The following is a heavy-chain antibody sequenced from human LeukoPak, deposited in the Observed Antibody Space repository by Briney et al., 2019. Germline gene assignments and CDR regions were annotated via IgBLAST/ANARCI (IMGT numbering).Heavy chain of an antibody. CDR3: VRDGGVSGYDLLDY. V-gene: IGHV3-7*01. J-gene: IGHJ4*02. D-gene: IGHD5-12*01. CDR1: GFTFSNYW. Sequence: WGSLRLSCAASGFTFSNYWMNWVRQAPGKGLEWVGHINQDGSEEHYMDSVKARFTISRDNAKNSLSLQMNSLRAEDTAVYYCVRDGGVSGYDLLDYWGQGTLVTVSS. CDR2: INQDGSEE.